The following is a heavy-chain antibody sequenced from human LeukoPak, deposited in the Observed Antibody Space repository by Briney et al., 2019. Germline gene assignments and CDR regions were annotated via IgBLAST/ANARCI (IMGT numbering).Heavy chain of an antibody. CDR1: GFVFGNHW. J-gene: IGHJ4*02. D-gene: IGHD3-10*01. CDR2: IKRGGSEK. V-gene: IGHV3-7*01. CDR3: VYYGSGTDY. Sequence: GGSLRLSCVGSGFVFGNHWMNWVRQAPGKGLEWVASIKRGGSEKFYVDSVKGRFTISRDNAKNSLYLQMNSLRAEDTAVYYCVYYGSGTDYWGQGTLVTVSS.